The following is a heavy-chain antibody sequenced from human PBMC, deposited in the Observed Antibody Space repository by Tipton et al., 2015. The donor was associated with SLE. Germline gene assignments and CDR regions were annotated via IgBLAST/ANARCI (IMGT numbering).Heavy chain of an antibody. J-gene: IGHJ4*02. CDR2: ISGSGDRT. V-gene: IGHV3-23*01. Sequence: SLRLSCAASGFTFSSYSMNWVRQAPGKGLQWVSSISGSGDRTYYADSVKGRFTISRDNSKNTMYLQMNSLRAEDTAVYYCANFGGNWGQGTLVTVSS. CDR3: ANFGGN. D-gene: IGHD3-10*01. CDR1: GFTFSSYS.